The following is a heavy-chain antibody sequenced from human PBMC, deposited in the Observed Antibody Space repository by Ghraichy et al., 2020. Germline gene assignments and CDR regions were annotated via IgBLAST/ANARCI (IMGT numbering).Heavy chain of an antibody. CDR1: GYTFTSYY. CDR3: ARDPVSVDTAMVTLYYYYGMDV. Sequence: ASVKVSCKASGYTFTSYYMHWVRQAPGQGLEWMGIINPSGGSTSYAQKFQGRVTMTRDTSTSTVYMELSSLRSEDTAVYYCARDPVSVDTAMVTLYYYYGMDVWGQGTTVTVSS. V-gene: IGHV1-46*01. D-gene: IGHD5-18*01. J-gene: IGHJ6*02. CDR2: INPSGGST.